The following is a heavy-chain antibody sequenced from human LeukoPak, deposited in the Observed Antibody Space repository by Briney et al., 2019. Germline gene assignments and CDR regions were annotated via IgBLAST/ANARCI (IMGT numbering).Heavy chain of an antibody. CDR3: ARTDYLTN. V-gene: IGHV3-74*01. Sequence: GGSLRLSCAASGFTFSNYWMHWVRQAPGKGLVWVSRIKNDGSFTNYADSVKGRFTISRDNAKNTLHLQMNSLRAEDTAGYYCARTDYLTNWGQGTLVTVSS. CDR2: IKNDGSFT. D-gene: IGHD2/OR15-2a*01. J-gene: IGHJ4*02. CDR1: GFTFSNYW.